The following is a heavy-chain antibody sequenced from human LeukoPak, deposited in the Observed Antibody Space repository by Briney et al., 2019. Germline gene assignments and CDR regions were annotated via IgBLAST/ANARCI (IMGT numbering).Heavy chain of an antibody. CDR3: ARDTAMALFDY. CDR2: IYYSGST. CDR1: GGSISSSSYY. Sequence: SETLSLTCTVSGGSISSSSYYWGWIRQPPGKGLERIGSIYYSGSTYYNPSLKSRVTISVDTSKNQFSLKLSSVTAADTAVYYCARDTAMALFDYWGQGTLVTVSS. J-gene: IGHJ4*02. D-gene: IGHD5-18*01. V-gene: IGHV4-39*07.